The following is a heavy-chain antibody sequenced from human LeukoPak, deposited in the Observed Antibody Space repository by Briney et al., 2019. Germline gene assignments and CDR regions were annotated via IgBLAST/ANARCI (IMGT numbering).Heavy chain of an antibody. CDR1: GYTFTSYD. CDR2: MNPNSGNT. D-gene: IGHD3-3*01. Sequence: GASVKVSCKASGYTFTSYDINWVRQATGQGLEWMGWMNPNSGNTGYAQKFQGRVTMTRNTSISTAYMELSSLRSDDTAVYYCERTIFGVVYYFDYWGQGTLVTVSS. V-gene: IGHV1-8*01. CDR3: ERTIFGVVYYFDY. J-gene: IGHJ4*02.